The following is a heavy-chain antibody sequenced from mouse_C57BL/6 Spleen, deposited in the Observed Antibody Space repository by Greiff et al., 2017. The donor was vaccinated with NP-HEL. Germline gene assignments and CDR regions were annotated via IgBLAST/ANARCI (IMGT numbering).Heavy chain of an antibody. Sequence: VQLQQPGAELVMPGASVKLSCKASGYTFTSYWMHWVKQRPGQGLEWIGEIDPSDSYTNYNQKFKGKSTLTVDKSSSTAYMQLSSLTSEDSAVYYCARSRYYYGSSYEAMDYWGQGTSVTVSS. J-gene: IGHJ4*01. D-gene: IGHD1-1*01. CDR1: GYTFTSYW. CDR2: IDPSDSYT. CDR3: ARSRYYYGSSYEAMDY. V-gene: IGHV1-69*01.